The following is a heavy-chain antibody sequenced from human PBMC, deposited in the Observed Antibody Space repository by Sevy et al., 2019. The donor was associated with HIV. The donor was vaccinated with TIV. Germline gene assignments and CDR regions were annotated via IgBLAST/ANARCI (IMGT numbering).Heavy chain of an antibody. CDR1: GFTFSSYS. D-gene: IGHD2-2*01. Sequence: GGSLRLSCAASGFTFSSYSMNWVRQAPGKGLEWVSYISSSSTTLYFADSVKGRFTISRDNAKNSLYLQMNSLRDEDTAVYYCARNIVLVPAAIDFAFDIWGQGTMVTVS. V-gene: IGHV3-48*02. J-gene: IGHJ3*02. CDR2: ISSSSTTL. CDR3: ARNIVLVPAAIDFAFDI.